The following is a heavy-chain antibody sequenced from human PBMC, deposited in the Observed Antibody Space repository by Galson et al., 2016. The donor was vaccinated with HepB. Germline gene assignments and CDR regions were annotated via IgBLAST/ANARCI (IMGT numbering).Heavy chain of an antibody. Sequence: SVKVSCKASGYTFTNYDISWVRQAAGQGLEWMGWMNPNSGNTGYAQNFQGRLTMTRNTSISTAYMELSSLRSEDTAVYYCARSGCVYKNYCYYGMDVWGQGTTVTVSS. J-gene: IGHJ6*02. V-gene: IGHV1-8*01. D-gene: IGHD5/OR15-5a*01. CDR2: MNPNSGNT. CDR3: ARSGCVYKNYCYYGMDV. CDR1: GYTFTNYD.